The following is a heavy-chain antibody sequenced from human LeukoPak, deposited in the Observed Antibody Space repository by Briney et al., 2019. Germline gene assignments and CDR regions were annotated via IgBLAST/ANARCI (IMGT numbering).Heavy chain of an antibody. Sequence: SVKVFCKASGGTFSSYAISWVRQAPGQGLEWMGGIIPIFDTANYAQKFQGRVTITTDESTSTAYMELSSLRSEDTAVYYCARHGVVISENWFDPWGQGTLVTVSS. D-gene: IGHD3-3*01. CDR3: ARHGVVISENWFDP. CDR2: IIPIFDTA. CDR1: GGTFSSYA. J-gene: IGHJ5*02. V-gene: IGHV1-69*05.